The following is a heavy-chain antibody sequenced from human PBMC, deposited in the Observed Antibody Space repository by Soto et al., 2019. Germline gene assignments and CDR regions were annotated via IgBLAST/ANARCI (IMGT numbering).Heavy chain of an antibody. Sequence: QVQLVQSGAEVKKPGASVKVSCKASGYTFTSYAMHWVRQAPGQRLEWMGWINAGNGNTKYSQKFQGRVTITRDTSASTAYMELSSLRSEDTAVYYCARGGVRGVSMAPFDYWGQGTLVTVSS. V-gene: IGHV1-3*01. D-gene: IGHD3-10*01. CDR1: GYTFTSYA. J-gene: IGHJ4*02. CDR3: ARGGVRGVSMAPFDY. CDR2: INAGNGNT.